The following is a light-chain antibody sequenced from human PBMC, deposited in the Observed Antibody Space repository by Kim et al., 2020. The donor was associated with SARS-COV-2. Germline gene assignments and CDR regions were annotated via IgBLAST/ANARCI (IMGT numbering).Light chain of an antibody. V-gene: IGLV1-40*01. J-gene: IGLJ1*01. CDR1: SSNIGTGFH. CDR3: QSYDSSLNGYV. Sequence: QSVLTQPPSVSGAPGQRVTVSCTGSSSNIGTGFHVHWYQQLPEAAPKLLIYAGNNRPSGVPDRFSGSKSGTSASLAITGLQAEDEADYFCQSYDSSLNGYVFGTGTKVTVL. CDR2: AGN.